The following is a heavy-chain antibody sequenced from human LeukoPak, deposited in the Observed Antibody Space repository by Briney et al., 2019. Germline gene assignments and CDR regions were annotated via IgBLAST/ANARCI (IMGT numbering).Heavy chain of an antibody. V-gene: IGHV3-30*04. D-gene: IGHD5-18*01. CDR3: AKVGGYSYGRLDY. Sequence: GRSLRLSCVASGFTFSSHAMYWVRQAPGKGLEWVAVISHDGSNKYYADSVKGRFTISRDNSKNTLYLQMNSLRAEDTAVYYCAKVGGYSYGRLDYWGQGTLVTVSS. J-gene: IGHJ4*02. CDR1: GFTFSSHA. CDR2: ISHDGSNK.